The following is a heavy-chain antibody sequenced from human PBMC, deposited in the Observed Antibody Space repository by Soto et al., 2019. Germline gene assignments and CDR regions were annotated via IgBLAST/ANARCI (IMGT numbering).Heavy chain of an antibody. V-gene: IGHV4-59*01. CDR1: GGSMNSYY. J-gene: IGHJ4*02. Sequence: SETLSLTCTVSGGSMNSYYWSWIRQPPGKGLEWIGHIYYSGATNYNPPLKSRLTISLDTSKNQFSLKLSSVTAADTAVYYCARETVRGYHYFDYWGQGTLVTVSS. CDR2: IYYSGAT. D-gene: IGHD3-10*01. CDR3: ARETVRGYHYFDY.